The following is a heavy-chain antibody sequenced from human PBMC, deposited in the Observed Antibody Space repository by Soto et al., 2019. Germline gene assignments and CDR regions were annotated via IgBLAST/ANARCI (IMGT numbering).Heavy chain of an antibody. D-gene: IGHD1-26*01. CDR1: GFTFSRYG. CDR3: AKEVGATIFDY. Sequence: RGSRRLSCAASGFTFSRYGMHWVRQAPGKGLEWVAVISYDGSNKYYADSVKGRFTISRDNSKNTLYLQMNSLRAEDTAVYYCAKEVGATIFDYWGQGT. J-gene: IGHJ4*02. CDR2: ISYDGSNK. V-gene: IGHV3-30*18.